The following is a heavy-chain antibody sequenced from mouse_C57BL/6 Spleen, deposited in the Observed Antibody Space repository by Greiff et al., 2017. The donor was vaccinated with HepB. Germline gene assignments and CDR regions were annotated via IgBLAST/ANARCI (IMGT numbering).Heavy chain of an antibody. Sequence: QVQLKESGAELVRPGTSVKVSCKASGYAFTNYLIEWVKQRPGQGLEWIGVINPGSGGTNYNEKFKGKATLTADKSSSTAYMQLSSLTSEDSAVYFCARGRNGYLYYFDYWGQGTTLTVSS. CDR2: INPGSGGT. CDR1: GYAFTNYL. D-gene: IGHD2-3*01. V-gene: IGHV1-54*01. J-gene: IGHJ2*01. CDR3: ARGRNGYLYYFDY.